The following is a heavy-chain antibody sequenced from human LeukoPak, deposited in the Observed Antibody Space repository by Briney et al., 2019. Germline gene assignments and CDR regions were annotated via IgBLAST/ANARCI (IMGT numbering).Heavy chain of an antibody. CDR2: IYSGGST. J-gene: IGHJ4*02. CDR3: ARALRIGSGSYLYQPGGY. CDR1: GFTFSSYA. V-gene: IGHV3-66*01. Sequence: GGSLRLSCAASGFTFSSYAMSWVRQAPGKGLEWVSVIYSGGSTYYADSVKGRFTISRDNAKNSLYLQMNSLRAEDTAVYYCARALRIGSGSYLYQPGGYWGQGTLVTVSS. D-gene: IGHD3-10*01.